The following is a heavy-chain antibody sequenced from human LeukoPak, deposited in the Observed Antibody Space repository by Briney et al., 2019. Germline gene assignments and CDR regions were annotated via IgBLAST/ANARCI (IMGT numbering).Heavy chain of an antibody. CDR3: ARDRHNWGSWRYFDY. Sequence: GGSLRLSCAASGFTFKLYWMHWVRQVPGRGPVWVSRINHDGSDTIYADPVRGRFTISRDDAKNTLYLQMNNLRAEDTAVYYCARDRHNWGSWRYFDYWSQGTLVTVSS. D-gene: IGHD7-27*01. V-gene: IGHV3-74*01. CDR1: GFTFKLYW. CDR2: INHDGSDT. J-gene: IGHJ4*02.